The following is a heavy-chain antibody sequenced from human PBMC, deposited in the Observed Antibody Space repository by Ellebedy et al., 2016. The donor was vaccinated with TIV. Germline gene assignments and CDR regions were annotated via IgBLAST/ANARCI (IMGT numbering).Heavy chain of an antibody. D-gene: IGHD1-1*01. J-gene: IGHJ4*01. CDR3: TKRAYNWGFCDY. CDR1: GFTFTDYV. Sequence: PGGSLRLSCAASGFTFTDYVMAWVRQVPGKGLEWVSAVSERDGRTFYADSVKGRFFISRDNFKNTLFLQMHSLAAGDTAVYYCTKRAYNWGFCDYWGHGTLVTVSS. V-gene: IGHV3-23*01. CDR2: VSERDGRT.